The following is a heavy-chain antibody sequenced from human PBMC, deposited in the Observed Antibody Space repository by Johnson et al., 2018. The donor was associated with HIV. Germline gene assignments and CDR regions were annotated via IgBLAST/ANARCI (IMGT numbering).Heavy chain of an antibody. Sequence: QMLLVESGGGVVRPGGSLRLSCAASGFTLNNYAMHWVRQGPGKGLEWMAVISYDGSNKYYADSVKGRFTISRDNSKNTLYLQMNSLRGEDTSVYYCARDRGYTSPVRHDTFDVWGQGTKVIVSS. CDR2: ISYDGSNK. CDR1: GFTLNNYA. J-gene: IGHJ3*01. CDR3: ARDRGYTSPVRHDTFDV. D-gene: IGHD6-19*01. V-gene: IGHV3-30*04.